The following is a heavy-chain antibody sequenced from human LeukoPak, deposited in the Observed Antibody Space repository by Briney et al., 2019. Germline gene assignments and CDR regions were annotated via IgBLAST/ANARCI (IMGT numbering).Heavy chain of an antibody. J-gene: IGHJ4*02. CDR1: GGSISSYY. CDR3: ARFVAYYYGSGSYGGFDY. D-gene: IGHD3-10*01. CDR2: IYYSGST. Sequence: SETLSLTCTVSGGSISSYYWSWIRQPPGKGLEWIGYIYYSGSTNYNPSLKSRVTISVDTSKNQFSLKLSSVTAADTAVYYCARFVAYYYGSGSYGGFDYWGQGTLVTVSS. V-gene: IGHV4-59*12.